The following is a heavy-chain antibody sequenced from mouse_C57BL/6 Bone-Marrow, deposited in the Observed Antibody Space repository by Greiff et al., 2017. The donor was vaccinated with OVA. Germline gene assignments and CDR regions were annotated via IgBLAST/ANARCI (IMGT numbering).Heavy chain of an antibody. CDR3: ARGTTVVGGCAY. CDR1: GFTFSSYA. D-gene: IGHD1-1*01. Sequence: EVKLMESGGGLVKPGGSLKLSCAASGFTFSSYAMSWVRQTPEKRLEWVATISDGGSYTYYPDNVKGRFTISRDNAKNNLYLQMSHLKSEDTAMYYCARGTTVVGGCAYWGQGTLVTVSA. CDR2: ISDGGSYT. J-gene: IGHJ3*01. V-gene: IGHV5-4*03.